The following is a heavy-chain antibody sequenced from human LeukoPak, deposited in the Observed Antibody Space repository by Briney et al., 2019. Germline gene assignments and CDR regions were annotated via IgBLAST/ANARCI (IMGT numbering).Heavy chain of an antibody. D-gene: IGHD6-13*01. CDR2: IYYSGST. J-gene: IGHJ6*03. Sequence: PSETLSLTCTVSGGSISSSSYYWSWIRQPPGKGLEWIGYIYYSGSTNYNPSLKSRVTISVDTSKNQFSLKLSSVTAADTAVYYCARTTEAHSWRTRYYDYYMDVWGKGTTVTVSS. V-gene: IGHV4-61*01. CDR3: ARTTEAHSWRTRYYDYYMDV. CDR1: GGSISSSSYY.